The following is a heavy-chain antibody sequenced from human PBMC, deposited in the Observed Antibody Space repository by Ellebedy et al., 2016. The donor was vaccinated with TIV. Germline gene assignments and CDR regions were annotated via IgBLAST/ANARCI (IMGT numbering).Heavy chain of an antibody. CDR1: GYNVSTHW. J-gene: IGHJ4*03. CDR2: IYPGDSDS. D-gene: IGHD3-16*01. V-gene: IGHV5-51*01. Sequence: GESLKISCKASGYNVSTHWIGWVRQMPGKGLEWMGLIYPGDSDSKYSPSFQGQVTISVDKSITTAYLQWSSLKASDTAIYYCARHPGAWYGGLHGYFDFWGQGTLVTVSS. CDR3: ARHPGAWYGGLHGYFDF.